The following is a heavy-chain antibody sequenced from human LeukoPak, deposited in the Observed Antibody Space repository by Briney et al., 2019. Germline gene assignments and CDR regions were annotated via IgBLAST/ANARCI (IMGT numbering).Heavy chain of an antibody. CDR2: ISAYNGNT. CDR1: GYTFTIYG. Sequence: ASVRVSFKASGYTFTIYGISWVRQAPGQGGEWMGWISAYNGNTNYAQKLQGRVTITTDTSTSTAYMELRSLRSDDTAVYYCARDLCRGYYDSSGCAFDIWGQGTMVTVSS. CDR3: ARDLCRGYYDSSGCAFDI. V-gene: IGHV1-18*01. J-gene: IGHJ3*02. D-gene: IGHD3-22*01.